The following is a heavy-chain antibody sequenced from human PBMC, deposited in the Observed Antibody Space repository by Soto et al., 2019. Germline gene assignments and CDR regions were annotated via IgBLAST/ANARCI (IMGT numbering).Heavy chain of an antibody. CDR3: ARGQSLLWFGELFGYYYGMDV. D-gene: IGHD3-10*01. V-gene: IGHV3-33*01. Sequence: QVQLVESGGGVVQPGRSLRLSCAASGFTFSSYGMHWVRQAPGKGLEWVAVIWYDGSNKYYADSVKGRFTISRDNSKNTLYLQMNSLRAEDTAVYYCARGQSLLWFGELFGYYYGMDVW. CDR2: IWYDGSNK. CDR1: GFTFSSYG. J-gene: IGHJ6*01.